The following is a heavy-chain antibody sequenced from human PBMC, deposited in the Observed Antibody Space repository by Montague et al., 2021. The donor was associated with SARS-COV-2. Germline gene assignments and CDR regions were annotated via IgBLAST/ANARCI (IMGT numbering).Heavy chain of an antibody. CDR3: ARDRDWDDWCGMDV. CDR1: GFIFSSYE. V-gene: IGHV3-48*03. Sequence: SLRLSCAASGFIFSSYEMNWVRQAPGKGLEWISYISSSGGGRTKXXTYSVKGRFTISRDNAKNSLYLQMNSLRVEDTAIYYCARDRDWDDWCGMDVWGQGTTVTVSS. D-gene: IGHD2-21*01. CDR2: ISSSGGGRTK. J-gene: IGHJ6*02.